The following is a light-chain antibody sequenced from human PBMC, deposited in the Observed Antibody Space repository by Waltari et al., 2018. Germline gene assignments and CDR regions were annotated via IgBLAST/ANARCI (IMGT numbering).Light chain of an antibody. CDR2: EAS. CDR1: QNIGRY. J-gene: IGKJ1*01. Sequence: EIVLTQSPGTLSLSPGERATLSCRASQNIGRYLVWYQQKPGQAHRPLIYEASRRATGIPDRFSGSGSGTDFSLTISRLEPEDFAVYYCQNHERLPATFGQGTKVEIK. CDR3: QNHERLPAT. V-gene: IGKV3-20*01.